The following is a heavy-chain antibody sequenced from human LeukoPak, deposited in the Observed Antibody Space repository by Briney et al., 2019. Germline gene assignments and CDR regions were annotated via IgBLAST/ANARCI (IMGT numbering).Heavy chain of an antibody. CDR2: IYTSGST. D-gene: IGHD3-10*01. V-gene: IGHV4-4*07. J-gene: IGHJ4*02. CDR3: ARGQGSGSYWAFIDY. CDR1: GGSISSYY. Sequence: PSETPSLTCTVSGGSISSYYWSWIRQPAGKGLEWIGRIYTSGSTNYNPSLKSRVTMSVDTSKNQFSLKLSSVTAADTAVYYCARGQGSGSYWAFIDYWGQGTLVTVSS.